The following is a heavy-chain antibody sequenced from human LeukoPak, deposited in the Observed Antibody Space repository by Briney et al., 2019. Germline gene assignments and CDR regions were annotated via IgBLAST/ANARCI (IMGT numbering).Heavy chain of an antibody. Sequence: SETLSLTCTVSGGSISSGSYYWSWIRQPAGKGLEWIGRIYTSGSTNYNPSLKSRVTISVDTSKNQFSLKLSSVTAADTAVYYCARMEVAAADRWGQGTLVTVSS. CDR1: GGSISSGSYY. J-gene: IGHJ5*02. CDR3: ARMEVAAADR. D-gene: IGHD6-13*01. CDR2: IYTSGST. V-gene: IGHV4-61*02.